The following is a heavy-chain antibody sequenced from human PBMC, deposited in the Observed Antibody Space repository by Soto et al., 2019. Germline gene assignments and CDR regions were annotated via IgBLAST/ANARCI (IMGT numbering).Heavy chain of an antibody. J-gene: IGHJ3*02. CDR1: GGSFSGYY. CDR3: ARRGYCSGGSCYSDAFDI. Sequence: QVQLQQWGAGLLKPSETLSLTCAVYGGSFSGYYWSWIRQPPGTGLEWIGEINHSGSTNYNPSLKSRVTISVDTSKDQFSLKLSSVTAADTAVYYCARRGYCSGGSCYSDAFDIWGQGTMVTVSS. D-gene: IGHD2-15*01. V-gene: IGHV4-34*01. CDR2: INHSGST.